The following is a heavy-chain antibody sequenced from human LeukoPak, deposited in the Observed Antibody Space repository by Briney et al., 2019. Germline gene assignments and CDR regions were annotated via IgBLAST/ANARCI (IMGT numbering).Heavy chain of an antibody. CDR1: GGSISSYY. CDR2: IYYSGST. V-gene: IGHV4-59*01. Sequence: PSETLSLTCTVSGGSISSYYWSWIRQPPGKGLEWIGYIYYSGSTNYNPSLKSRVTISVDTSKNQFSQKLSSVTAADTAVYYCARFKGNYGDYPDAFDIWGQGTMVTVSS. D-gene: IGHD4-17*01. J-gene: IGHJ3*02. CDR3: ARFKGNYGDYPDAFDI.